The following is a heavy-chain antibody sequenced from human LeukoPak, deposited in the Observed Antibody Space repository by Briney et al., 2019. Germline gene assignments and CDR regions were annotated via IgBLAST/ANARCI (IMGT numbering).Heavy chain of an antibody. D-gene: IGHD3-22*01. J-gene: IGHJ4*02. CDR1: GFTFSIYA. V-gene: IGHV3-30*01. CDR3: ARDRYYYDSSGYLNY. Sequence: GRSLRLSCAASGFTFSIYAMHWVRQAPGKGLEWVAIISYDGGNKYYADSVKGRFTISRDNSKNTLYLQMDSLRPEDTAVYYCARDRYYYDSSGYLNYWGQGTLVTVSS. CDR2: ISYDGGNK.